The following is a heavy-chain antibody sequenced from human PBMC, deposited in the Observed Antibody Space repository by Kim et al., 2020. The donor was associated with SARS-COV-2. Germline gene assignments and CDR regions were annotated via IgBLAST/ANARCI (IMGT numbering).Heavy chain of an antibody. V-gene: IGHV4-31*03. J-gene: IGHJ4*02. CDR3: ARVPEGSNKFGTIAVAGIGPDY. CDR1: GGSISSGGYY. D-gene: IGHD6-19*01. Sequence: SETLSLTCTVSGGSISSGGYYWSWIRQHPGKGLEWIGYIYYSGSTYYNPSLKSRVTISVDTSKNQFSLKLSSVTAADTAVYYCARVPEGSNKFGTIAVAGIGPDYWGQGTLVTVSS. CDR2: IYYSGST.